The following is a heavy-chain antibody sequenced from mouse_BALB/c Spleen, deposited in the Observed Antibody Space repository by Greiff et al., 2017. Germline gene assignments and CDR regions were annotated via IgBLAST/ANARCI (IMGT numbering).Heavy chain of an antibody. J-gene: IGHJ4*01. D-gene: IGHD2-3*01. Sequence: EVMLVESGGGLVKPGGSLKLSCAASGFTFSSYAMSWVRQTPEKRLEWVASISSGGSTYYPDSVKGRFTISRDNARNILYLQMSSLRSEDTAMYYCARGDDGYPYAMDYWGQGTSVTVSS. CDR3: ARGDDGYPYAMDY. CDR1: GFTFSSYA. V-gene: IGHV5-6-5*01. CDR2: ISSGGST.